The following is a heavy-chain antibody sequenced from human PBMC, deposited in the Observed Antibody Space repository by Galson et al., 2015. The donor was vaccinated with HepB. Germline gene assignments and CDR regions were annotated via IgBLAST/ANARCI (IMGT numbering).Heavy chain of an antibody. CDR2: IYTSGST. J-gene: IGHJ3*02. V-gene: IGHV4-4*07. D-gene: IGHD3-22*01. CDR1: GGSISSYY. Sequence: SETLSLTCTVSGGSISSYYWSWIRQPAGKGLEWIGRIYTSGSTNYNPSLKRRVTMSVDTSKNQFSLKLSSVTAADTAVYYCANYYDSSGYFPGALDIWGQGTMVTASS. CDR3: ANYYDSSGYFPGALDI.